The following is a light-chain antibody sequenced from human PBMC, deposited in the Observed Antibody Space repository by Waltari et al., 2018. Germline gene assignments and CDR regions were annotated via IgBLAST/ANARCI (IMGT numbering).Light chain of an antibody. CDR3: QQYDNYPDT. CDR1: QNISTW. Sequence: DIQMTQSPSTLSASVGDRVTITCRASQNISTWLAWYQQKPGEAPKLLIYKASNLKSGLPSRFSGSGSGTVFTLSIRNVQPDDFATYYCQQYDNYPDTFGPGTTVEIK. V-gene: IGKV1-5*03. J-gene: IGKJ3*01. CDR2: KAS.